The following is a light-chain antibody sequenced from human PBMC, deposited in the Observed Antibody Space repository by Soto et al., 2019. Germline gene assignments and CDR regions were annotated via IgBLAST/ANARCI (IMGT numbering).Light chain of an antibody. CDR2: GAS. Sequence: EIVLTQSPATLSVSPGERVTLSCRASQSVSDNLAWYQQKPGQAPRLLIYGASIRATDIPARFGGSGSGTEFSLTISSLQSEDFAVYYCQQYGSSPQTFGQGTKVDNK. CDR1: QSVSDN. CDR3: QQYGSSPQT. V-gene: IGKV3D-15*01. J-gene: IGKJ1*01.